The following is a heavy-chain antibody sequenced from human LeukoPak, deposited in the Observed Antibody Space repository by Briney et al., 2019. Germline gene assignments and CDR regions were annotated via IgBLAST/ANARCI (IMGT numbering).Heavy chain of an antibody. J-gene: IGHJ4*02. D-gene: IGHD6-19*01. V-gene: IGHV1-46*01. CDR1: GYTFTTYY. CDR3: ARQSSGWPDY. Sequence: ASVKVSCKASGYTFTTYYMHWVRQAPGQGLEWMGIINPSGGSTSYAQKFQGRVTITTDESTSTAYMELSSLRSEDTAVYYCARQSSGWPDYWGQGTLVTVSS. CDR2: INPSGGST.